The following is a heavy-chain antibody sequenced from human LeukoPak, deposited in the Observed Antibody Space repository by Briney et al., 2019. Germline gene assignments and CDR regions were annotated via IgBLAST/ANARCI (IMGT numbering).Heavy chain of an antibody. CDR1: GDSVSRSSYY. J-gene: IGHJ4*02. V-gene: IGHV4-39*02. Sequence: PSETLSLTCTVSGDSVSRSSYYWGWIRQPPGKGLEWIGSIYYSGSTYHNPSLKSRVTISVDTSKNQFSLKMRSVTAEDTAVYYCARDGPHYDFWSGPAYWGQGTLVTVSS. CDR2: IYYSGST. D-gene: IGHD3-3*01. CDR3: ARDGPHYDFWSGPAY.